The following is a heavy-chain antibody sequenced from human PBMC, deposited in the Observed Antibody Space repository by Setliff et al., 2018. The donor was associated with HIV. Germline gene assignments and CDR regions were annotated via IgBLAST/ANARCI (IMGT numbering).Heavy chain of an antibody. CDR2: IYHSGST. Sequence: KTSETLSLTCAVSGYSISSGYYWGWIRQPPGKGLAWIGSIYHSGSTYYNPSIKSRVTISVDTSKNQFSLKLSSVTAADTAVYYCARMYSGYDWSPAGARTRYFDYWGQGTLVTVSS. J-gene: IGHJ4*02. V-gene: IGHV4-38-2*01. CDR1: GYSISSGYY. CDR3: ARMYSGYDWSPAGARTRYFDY. D-gene: IGHD5-12*01.